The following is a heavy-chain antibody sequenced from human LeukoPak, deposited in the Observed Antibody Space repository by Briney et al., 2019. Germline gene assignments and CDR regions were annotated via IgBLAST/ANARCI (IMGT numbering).Heavy chain of an antibody. CDR1: GYTFTGYY. V-gene: IGHV1-2*02. Sequence: GASVKVSCKASGYTFTGYYMHWVRQAPGQGLEWMGWINPNSGGTNYAQKFQGRVTMTRGTSISTAYMELSRLRSDDTAVYYCARTDYYGSGSYYYWGQGTLVIVSS. J-gene: IGHJ4*02. D-gene: IGHD3-10*01. CDR3: ARTDYYGSGSYYY. CDR2: INPNSGGT.